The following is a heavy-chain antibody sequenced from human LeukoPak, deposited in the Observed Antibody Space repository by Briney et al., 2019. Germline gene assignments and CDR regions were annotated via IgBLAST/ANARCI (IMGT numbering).Heavy chain of an antibody. Sequence: PSETLSLTCTVSGGSISNYYWSWIRQPAGKGLEWIGRIYISGSSNYNPSLKSRVTMSVDTSKNQFSLKLSSVTAADTAVYYCARLSLQDILTGYYRRWGYWYFDLWGRGTLVTVSS. CDR1: GGSISNYY. CDR3: ARLSLQDILTGYYRRWGYWYFDL. CDR2: IYISGSS. V-gene: IGHV4-4*07. D-gene: IGHD3-9*01. J-gene: IGHJ2*01.